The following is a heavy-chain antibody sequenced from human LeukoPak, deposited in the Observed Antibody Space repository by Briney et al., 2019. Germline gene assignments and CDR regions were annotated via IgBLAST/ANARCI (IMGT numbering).Heavy chain of an antibody. D-gene: IGHD3-3*01. V-gene: IGHV3-74*01. J-gene: IGHJ4*02. CDR2: IRPDGSST. CDR1: GFRISDHW. CDR3: VRGTALWRGIDY. Sequence: GGSLRLSCADSGFRISDHWMHWVRQVPGKGLLWVSRIRPDGSSTSYADSVKGRFTISRDNGKNTVYLEMNSLRGEDTAEYYCVRGTALWRGIDYWGQGTLVTVSS.